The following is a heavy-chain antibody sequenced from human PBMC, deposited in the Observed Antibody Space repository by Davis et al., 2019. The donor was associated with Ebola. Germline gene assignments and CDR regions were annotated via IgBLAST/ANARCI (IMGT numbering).Heavy chain of an antibody. J-gene: IGHJ5*02. CDR1: GGSSSAYH. D-gene: IGHD4-17*01. CDR2: IYHSGST. Sequence: SETLSLTCAVYGGSSSAYHWSWICHPPWKGLEWIGEIYHSGSTNYNPSLKSRVTISVDTSKNQFSLKLNSVTAADTAVYYCARGRPSPGDYVSWFDPWGQGTLVTVSS. V-gene: IGHV4-34*01. CDR3: ARGRPSPGDYVSWFDP.